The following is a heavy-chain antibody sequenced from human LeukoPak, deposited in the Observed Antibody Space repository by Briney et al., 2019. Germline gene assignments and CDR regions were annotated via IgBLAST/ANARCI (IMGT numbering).Heavy chain of an antibody. CDR1: GFTFSSYA. Sequence: GGSLRLSCAASGFTFSSYAMHWVRQAPGKGLEWVAVISYDGSNKYYADSVKGRFTISRDNSKNTLYLQTNSLRAEDTAVYYCASHCSSTSCSEEIPTNYYYYYMDVWGKGTTVTVSS. CDR3: ASHCSSTSCSEEIPTNYYYYYMDV. CDR2: ISYDGSNK. V-gene: IGHV3-30*04. D-gene: IGHD2-2*01. J-gene: IGHJ6*03.